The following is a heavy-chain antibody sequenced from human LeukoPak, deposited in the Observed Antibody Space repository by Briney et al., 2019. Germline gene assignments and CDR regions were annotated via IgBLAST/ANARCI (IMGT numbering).Heavy chain of an antibody. CDR3: AREWGLESSGYYYAY. Sequence: SVKVSCKASGGTFSWFTISWVRQAPGQGFEWMGGITPIFGTANFAQKFQGRVSITADESTSTAFMELSSLRSEDTAVYYCAREWGLESSGYYYAYWGQGTLVTVSS. CDR1: GGTFSWFT. CDR2: ITPIFGTA. J-gene: IGHJ4*02. D-gene: IGHD3-22*01. V-gene: IGHV1-69*13.